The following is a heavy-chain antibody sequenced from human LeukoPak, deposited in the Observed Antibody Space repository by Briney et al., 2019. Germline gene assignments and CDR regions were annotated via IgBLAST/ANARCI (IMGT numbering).Heavy chain of an antibody. V-gene: IGHV3-20*04. Sequence: GGSLRLSCAASGFTFDDYGMSWVRQAPGKGLEWVYGINWNGGSKGYTDSVKGRFTISRDNAKNSLYLQMNSLRAEDTALYYCARAGGSSWYFEWFDPWGQGTLVTVSS. J-gene: IGHJ5*02. CDR2: INWNGGSK. CDR1: GFTFDDYG. D-gene: IGHD6-13*01. CDR3: ARAGGSSWYFEWFDP.